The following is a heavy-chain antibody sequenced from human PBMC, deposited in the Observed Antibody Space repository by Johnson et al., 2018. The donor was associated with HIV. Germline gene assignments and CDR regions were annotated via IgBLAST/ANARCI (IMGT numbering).Heavy chain of an antibody. V-gene: IGHV3-30-3*01. Sequence: QVQLVESGGGGGQPGRSLRLSCVVSGVTFSTYAMHWVRQAPGKGLEWVAVMSYDGSNKYSADSVKGRVTIYRDNSKNTLSLQMDSLRPEDTAVYYCAREGRGYNYLGAFDIWGQGTMVTVSS. CDR3: AREGRGYNYLGAFDI. CDR1: GVTFSTYA. J-gene: IGHJ3*02. CDR2: MSYDGSNK. D-gene: IGHD5-24*01.